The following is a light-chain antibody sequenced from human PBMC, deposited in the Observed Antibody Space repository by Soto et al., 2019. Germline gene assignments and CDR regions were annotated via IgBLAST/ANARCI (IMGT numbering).Light chain of an antibody. CDR2: EVV. V-gene: IGLV2-8*01. CDR3: AAWDDSLSGYVV. Sequence: QSALTQPPSASGSPGQSVTISCTGTKNDIGVYDFVSWYQHHPGKAPRLIIYEVVQRPSGVPDRFSGSKSGNTASLTVSGLQAADEADYYCAAWDDSLSGYVVFGGGTKLTVL. J-gene: IGLJ2*01. CDR1: KNDIGVYDF.